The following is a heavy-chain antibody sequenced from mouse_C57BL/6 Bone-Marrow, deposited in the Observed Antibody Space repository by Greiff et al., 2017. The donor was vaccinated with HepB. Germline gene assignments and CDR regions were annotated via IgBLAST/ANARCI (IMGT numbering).Heavy chain of an antibody. CDR1: GYTFTDYY. J-gene: IGHJ1*03. V-gene: IGHV1-76*01. Sequence: QVQLKESGAELVRPGASVKLSCKASGYTFTDYYINWVKQRPGQGLEWIARIYPGSGNTYYNEKFKGKATLTAEKSSSTAYMQLSSLTSEDSAVYFCARSAYDYDWYFDVWGTGTTVTVSS. CDR2: IYPGSGNT. D-gene: IGHD2-4*01. CDR3: ARSAYDYDWYFDV.